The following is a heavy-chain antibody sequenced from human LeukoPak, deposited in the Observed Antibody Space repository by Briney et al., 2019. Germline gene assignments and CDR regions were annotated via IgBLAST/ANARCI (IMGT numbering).Heavy chain of an antibody. CDR2: IYTSGTT. Sequence: SETLSPTCTLAGGSISSSSYYWGWIRQPAGKGLEWIGRIYTSGTTNNNPSLKSPSTVSVHTTKNPFSLTLSHVTPPATAVYYCARDQGQRLFDYWGEGTLVTASS. CDR3: ARDQGQRLFDY. J-gene: IGHJ4*02. CDR1: GGSISSSSYY. V-gene: IGHV4-61*02.